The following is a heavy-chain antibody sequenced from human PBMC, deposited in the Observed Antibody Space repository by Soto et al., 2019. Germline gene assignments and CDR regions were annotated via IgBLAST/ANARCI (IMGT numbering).Heavy chain of an antibody. D-gene: IGHD3-10*01. J-gene: IGHJ4*02. CDR3: AQRLDFSSSYNY. CDR1: RFSLSGGGVG. Sequence: QITLKESGPTLVKPTQTLTLTCTFSRFSLSGGGVGVAWIRQPPGKALEWLALIYWNDDKRYRPSLKSSLTSGKDTSKNQVGIKMTNVDPVDTATYYCAQRLDFSSSYNYWGQGILVIVSS. CDR2: IYWNDDK. V-gene: IGHV2-5*01.